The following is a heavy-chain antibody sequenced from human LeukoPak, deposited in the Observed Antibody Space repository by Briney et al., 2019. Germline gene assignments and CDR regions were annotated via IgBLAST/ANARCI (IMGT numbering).Heavy chain of an antibody. D-gene: IGHD1-26*01. CDR1: GFTFSSHW. V-gene: IGHV3-48*04. J-gene: IGHJ3*02. CDR2: ISSSGSTI. Sequence: GGSLRLSCAASGFTFSSHWMHWVRQAPGKGLEWVSYISSSGSTIYYADSVKGRFTISRDNAKNSLYLQMNSLRAEDTAVYYCGKNRYSGSLSPFDIWGQGTMVTVSS. CDR3: GKNRYSGSLSPFDI.